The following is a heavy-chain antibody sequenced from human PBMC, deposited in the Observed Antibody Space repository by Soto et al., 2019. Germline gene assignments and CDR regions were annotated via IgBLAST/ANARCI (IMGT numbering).Heavy chain of an antibody. Sequence: VSLTCTVSSSPINSRYYWGLIRQTPGKGLEWVASIYHSGSTHYNPSLKSRATISVDTSNNQFSLRLSSVTAADTAIYYCARNTSGRTFDYWGKGTQVPVSS. CDR1: SSPINSRYY. D-gene: IGHD6-19*01. J-gene: IGHJ4*02. CDR2: IYHSGST. V-gene: IGHV4-38-2*02. CDR3: ARNTSGRTFDY.